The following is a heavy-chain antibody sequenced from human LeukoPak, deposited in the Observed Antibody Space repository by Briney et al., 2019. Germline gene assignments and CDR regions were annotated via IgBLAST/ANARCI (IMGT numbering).Heavy chain of an antibody. CDR3: ARGPRGYSYGVLFDY. V-gene: IGHV3-7*01. D-gene: IGHD5-18*01. J-gene: IGHJ4*02. CDR1: GFTFSSYW. Sequence: GGSLRLSCAASGFTFSSYWMSWVRQAPGKGLEWVANIKQDGSEKYYVDSVKGRFTISRDNAKNSLYLQMNSLRAEDTAVYYCARGPRGYSYGVLFDYWGQGTLVTVSS. CDR2: IKQDGSEK.